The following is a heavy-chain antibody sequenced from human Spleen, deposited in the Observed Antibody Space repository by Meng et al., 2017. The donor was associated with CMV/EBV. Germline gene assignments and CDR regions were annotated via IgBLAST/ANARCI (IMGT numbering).Heavy chain of an antibody. CDR2: INPNSGGT. V-gene: IGHV1-2*02. CDR1: GYTFTGYY. CDR3: VRYDFWSGYPATHYYYCGMDV. J-gene: IGHJ6*02. Sequence: ASVKVSCKASGYTFTGYYMHWVRQAPGQGLEWMGWINPNSGGTNYAQKFQGRVTMTRDTSISTAYMELSRLRSDDTAVYYCVRYDFWSGYPATHYYYCGMDVWGQGTTVTVSS. D-gene: IGHD3-3*01.